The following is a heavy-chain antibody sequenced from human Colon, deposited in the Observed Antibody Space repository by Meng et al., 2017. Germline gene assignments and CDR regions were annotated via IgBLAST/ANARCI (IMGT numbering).Heavy chain of an antibody. J-gene: IGHJ4*02. Sequence: QGQLVKSGTEVKRPGASVKVSCKASGYSFSDCYIHWVRQAPGQGLEWMGWIVPNSGDTNYAQKFQGRVTMTRDTSISTTYMELIRLTSDDTAVYYCARSTPSLDYWGQGTLVTVSS. CDR2: IVPNSGDT. V-gene: IGHV1-2*02. CDR1: GYSFSDCY. D-gene: IGHD2-15*01. CDR3: ARSTPSLDY.